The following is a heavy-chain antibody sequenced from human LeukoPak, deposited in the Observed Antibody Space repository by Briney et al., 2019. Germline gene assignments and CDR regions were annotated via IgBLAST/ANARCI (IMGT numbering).Heavy chain of an antibody. Sequence: GGSLRLSCAASELTFITYGMTWVRQAPGKGLEWVSAITGSAVSTFYADSVKGRFTISRDNSKNTLYLQMNSLRAEDTAVYYCATQAVAGTVDYWGQGTLVTVSS. V-gene: IGHV3-23*01. J-gene: IGHJ4*02. CDR2: ITGSAVST. CDR1: ELTFITYG. CDR3: ATQAVAGTVDY. D-gene: IGHD6-19*01.